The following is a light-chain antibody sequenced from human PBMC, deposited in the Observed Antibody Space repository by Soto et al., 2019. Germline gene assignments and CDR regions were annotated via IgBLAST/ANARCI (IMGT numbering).Light chain of an antibody. V-gene: IGLV2-23*01. Sequence: QSALTQPASVSGSPGQSITISCTGTSSDVGSYNLVSWYQHHPGKAPKLLIFEATKRPSGVSNRFSGSKSGNTASLTISGLQAEDEAEAHYCSYGCFSTCVLFGGGTKVTVL. CDR3: CSYGCFSTCVL. J-gene: IGLJ2*01. CDR2: EAT. CDR1: SSDVGSYNL.